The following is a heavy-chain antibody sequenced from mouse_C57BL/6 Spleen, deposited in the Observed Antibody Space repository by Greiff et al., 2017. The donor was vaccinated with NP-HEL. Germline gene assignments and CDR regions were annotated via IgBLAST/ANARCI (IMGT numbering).Heavy chain of an antibody. D-gene: IGHD2-3*01. Sequence: VKLMESGAELVRPGASVTLSCKASGYTFTDYEMHWVKQTPVHGLEWIGAIDPETGGTAYNQKFKGKAILTADKSSSTAYMELRSLTSEDSAVYYCTRGYDGYLDYWGQGTTLTVSS. J-gene: IGHJ2*01. CDR2: IDPETGGT. CDR1: GYTFTDYE. CDR3: TRGYDGYLDY. V-gene: IGHV1-15*01.